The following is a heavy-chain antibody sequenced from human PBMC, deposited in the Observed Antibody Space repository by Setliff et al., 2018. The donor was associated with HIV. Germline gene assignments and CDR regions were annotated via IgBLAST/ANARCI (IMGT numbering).Heavy chain of an antibody. CDR2: IKTKPNSYAT. J-gene: IGHJ3*02. CDR3: ATPKPGDGITFDI. CDR1: GFTFSGSA. Sequence: TGGSLRLSCSASGFTFSGSALHWVRQASGKGLEWVGRIKTKPNSYATAHAESVKGRFTISRDDSQNTAYLQMNSLRTEDTAVYYCATPKPGDGITFDIWGQGTMVTVSS. V-gene: IGHV3-73*01. D-gene: IGHD7-27*01.